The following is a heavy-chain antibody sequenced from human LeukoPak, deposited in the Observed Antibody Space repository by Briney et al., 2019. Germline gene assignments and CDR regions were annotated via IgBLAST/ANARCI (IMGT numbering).Heavy chain of an antibody. D-gene: IGHD3-22*01. J-gene: IGHJ4*02. CDR2: INPSGGGT. Sequence: GASVKVSCEESGYTFITYYMHWVRQAPGQGLEWMGIINPSGGGTSYAQKFQGRVTMTRDTSTSTVYMELSSLRSEDTAVYYCAREVYYYDSSGYYADPLDYWGQGTLVTVSS. V-gene: IGHV1-46*01. CDR1: GYTFITYY. CDR3: AREVYYYDSSGYYADPLDY.